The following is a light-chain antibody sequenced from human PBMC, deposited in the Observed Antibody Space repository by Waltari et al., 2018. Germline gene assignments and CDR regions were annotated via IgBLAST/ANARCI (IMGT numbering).Light chain of an antibody. CDR2: EVS. V-gene: IGLV2-8*01. CDR1: SSAIGSYKY. Sequence: QSALTQPPSASGSPGQSITISSTGTSSAIGSYKYFSWYRQHPGKGPKLLIYEVSKRPSGVPNRFSGSKSGNTASLTVSGLQAEDEADYYCSSYAGSNNLVFGTGTKVTVL. J-gene: IGLJ1*01. CDR3: SSYAGSNNLV.